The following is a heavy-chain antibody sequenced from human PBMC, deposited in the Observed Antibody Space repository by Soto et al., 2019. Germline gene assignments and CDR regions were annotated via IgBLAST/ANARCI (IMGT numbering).Heavy chain of an antibody. CDR3: ARDIYSYGSVGTPDI. D-gene: IGHD5-18*01. V-gene: IGHV3-30-3*01. CDR1: GFSFSSQA. CDR2: ISNDGNRQ. Sequence: PGGSLRLSCVASGFSFSSQAMHWVRQAPGKELEWVAAISNDGNRQLYADSVKARFTISRDNSRNTLDLQMNNLRTEDTGVYFCARDIYSYGSVGTPDIWGQGTMVTVSS. J-gene: IGHJ3*02.